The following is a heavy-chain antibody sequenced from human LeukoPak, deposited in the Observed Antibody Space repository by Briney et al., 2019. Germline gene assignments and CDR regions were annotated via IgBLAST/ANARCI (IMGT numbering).Heavy chain of an antibody. Sequence: SETLSLTCAVYGGSFSGYYWSWIRQPPGKGLEWIGEINHSGSTNYNPSLKSRVTISVDTSKNQFSLKLSSVTAADTAVYYCARGTAMVIRPFDYWGQGTLVTVSS. V-gene: IGHV4-34*01. J-gene: IGHJ4*02. CDR1: GGSFSGYY. CDR2: INHSGST. D-gene: IGHD5-18*01. CDR3: ARGTAMVIRPFDY.